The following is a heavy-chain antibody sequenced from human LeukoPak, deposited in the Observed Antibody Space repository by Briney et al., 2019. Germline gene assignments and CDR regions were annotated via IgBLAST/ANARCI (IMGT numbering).Heavy chain of an antibody. CDR1: GDSISSSSYY. CDR3: ARGVRYSSGWYGEYYFDY. J-gene: IGHJ4*02. CDR2: IYYRGST. Sequence: SETLSLTCTVSGDSISSSSYYCGWIRQPPGKGLEWIGSIYYRGSTYYNPSLKSRVTISVDTSKNQFSLKLSPVTAADTAVYYCARGVRYSSGWYGEYYFDYWGQGTLVTVSS. D-gene: IGHD6-19*01. V-gene: IGHV4-39*01.